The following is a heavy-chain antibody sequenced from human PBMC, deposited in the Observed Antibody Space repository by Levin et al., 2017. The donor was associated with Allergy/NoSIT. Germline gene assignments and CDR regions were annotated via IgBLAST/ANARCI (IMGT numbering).Heavy chain of an antibody. CDR2: IYSSGTT. CDR1: GGSIRSSNYH. CDR3: ARSPPGRAVTGTSYFHH. D-gene: IGHD1-14*01. Sequence: SQTLSLTCTVSGGSIRSSNYHWAWIRQPPGMGLEWIGSIYSSGTTYYSPSLKSRVTISLYPSKNEFSMNLSPVTAADTAMYYCARSPPGRAVTGTSYFHHWGQGALVTVSS. J-gene: IGHJ1*01. V-gene: IGHV4-39*07.